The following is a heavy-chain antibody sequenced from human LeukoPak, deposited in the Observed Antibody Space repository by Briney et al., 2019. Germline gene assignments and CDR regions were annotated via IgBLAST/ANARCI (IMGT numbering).Heavy chain of an antibody. Sequence: ASVKVSCKASGYTFTSYYMHWVRQAPGQGLEWMGWINPNSGGTNYAQKFQGWVTMTRDTSISTAYMELSRLRSDDTAVYYCARATYYYDSSGYDAFDIWGQGTMVTVSS. CDR2: INPNSGGT. V-gene: IGHV1-2*04. CDR1: GYTFTSYY. D-gene: IGHD3-22*01. J-gene: IGHJ3*02. CDR3: ARATYYYDSSGYDAFDI.